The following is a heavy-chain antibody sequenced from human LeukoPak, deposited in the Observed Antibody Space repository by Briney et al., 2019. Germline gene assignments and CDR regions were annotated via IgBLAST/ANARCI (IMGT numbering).Heavy chain of an antibody. CDR3: ASDPSNTSGWKTWFDT. CDR1: GFIFTKYG. V-gene: IGHV1-18*01. CDR2: ISGYNGDT. Sequence: RASVKVSCNASGFIFTKYGISWVRQASGQGLEWVGWISGYNGDTNYAQKLQGRVTMTKDTSTTTAYMELRSLRSDDTAFYYCASDPSNTSGWKTWFDTWGQGTLVTVSS. D-gene: IGHD6-19*01. J-gene: IGHJ5*02.